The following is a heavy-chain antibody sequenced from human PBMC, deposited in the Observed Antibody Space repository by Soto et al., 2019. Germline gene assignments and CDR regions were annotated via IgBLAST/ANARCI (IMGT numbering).Heavy chain of an antibody. Sequence: EVQLVESGGDLVQRGGSLRISCAASGFPFSSYWMHWVRNTPGKGLDWVALISGDGVTTYYADSVTGRFTVSRDNAKNTLSLQISGLRAEDTAVYYCAREYYGLLTGYYTDYWGQGTLVSVSS. CDR2: ISGDGVTT. V-gene: IGHV3-74*01. CDR3: AREYYGLLTGYYTDY. J-gene: IGHJ4*02. CDR1: GFPFSSYW. D-gene: IGHD3-9*01.